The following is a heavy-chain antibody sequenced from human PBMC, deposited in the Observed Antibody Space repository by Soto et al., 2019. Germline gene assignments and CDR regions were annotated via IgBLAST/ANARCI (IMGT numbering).Heavy chain of an antibody. CDR3: ARDGNLVLRGYSFSFDF. J-gene: IGHJ4*02. CDR1: GGTFSSYA. Sequence: GASVKVSCKPSGGTFSSYAISWVRQAPGQGLEWMGCITPLFGTANYAQKLQGRVTITADESTSTAYMEVTNVNSDETAIYCCARDGNLVLRGYSFSFDFWGQGTRVTVSS. V-gene: IGHV1-69*01. D-gene: IGHD5-12*01. CDR2: ITPLFGTA.